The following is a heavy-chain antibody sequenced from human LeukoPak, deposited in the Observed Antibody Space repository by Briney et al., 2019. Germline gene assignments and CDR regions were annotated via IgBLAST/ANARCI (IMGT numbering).Heavy chain of an antibody. CDR2: ISYDGSNK. Sequence: GGSLRLSCAASGFTFSSYAMHWVRQAPGKGLEWVAVISYDGSNKYYADSVKGRFTISRDNSKNTLYLQMNSLRAEDTAVYYCARGRIAVAGNFDYWGQGTLVTVSS. J-gene: IGHJ4*02. CDR1: GFTFSSYA. D-gene: IGHD6-19*01. V-gene: IGHV3-30-3*01. CDR3: ARGRIAVAGNFDY.